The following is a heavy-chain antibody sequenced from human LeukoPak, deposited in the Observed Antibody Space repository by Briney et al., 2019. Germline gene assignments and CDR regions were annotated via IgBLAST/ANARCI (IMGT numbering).Heavy chain of an antibody. J-gene: IGHJ4*02. CDR2: IYYSGST. D-gene: IGHD3-9*01. CDR3: ARHRPLRYFDWSSFDY. Sequence: PSETLSLTCTVSGVSISSYYWSWIRQPPGKGLEWIGYIYYSGSTNYNPSLKSRVTISVDTSKNQFSLKLSSVTAADTAVYYCARHRPLRYFDWSSFDYWGQGTLVTVSS. V-gene: IGHV4-59*08. CDR1: GVSISSYY.